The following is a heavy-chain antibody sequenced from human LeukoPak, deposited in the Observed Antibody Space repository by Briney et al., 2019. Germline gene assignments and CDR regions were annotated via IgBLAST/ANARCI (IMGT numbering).Heavy chain of an antibody. Sequence: GASVKVSCKASGYTFTSYDINWVRQTTGQGLEWMGWMNPNSGNTGYAQKFQGRVTMTRNTSISTAYMELSSLRSEDTAVYYCARGPRRSSVSGSYNFDYWGQGTLVTVSS. CDR2: MNPNSGNT. CDR3: ARGPRRSSVSGSYNFDY. J-gene: IGHJ4*02. CDR1: GYTFTSYD. V-gene: IGHV1-8*01. D-gene: IGHD3-10*01.